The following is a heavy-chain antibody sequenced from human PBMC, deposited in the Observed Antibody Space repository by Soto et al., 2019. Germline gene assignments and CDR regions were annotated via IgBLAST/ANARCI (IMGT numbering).Heavy chain of an antibody. CDR3: ARHHGPTTSENWFDP. V-gene: IGHV1-18*01. J-gene: IGHJ5*02. CDR2: ISGYNGNT. CDR1: GYIFSIFG. Sequence: ASVKVSCKASGYIFSIFGISWVRQAPGQGLEWMGWISGYNGNTNYAQKFQGRVTMTTDTSTTTAYPELRSLRSDDTAVYYCARHHGPTTSENWFDPWGQGTLVTVSS. D-gene: IGHD5-12*01.